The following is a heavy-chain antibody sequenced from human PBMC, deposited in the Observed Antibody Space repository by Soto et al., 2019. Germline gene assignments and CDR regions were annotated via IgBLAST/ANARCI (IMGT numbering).Heavy chain of an antibody. V-gene: IGHV3-30*18. D-gene: IGHD2-8*01. CDR1: GFTFRSFG. CDR3: AKSRAEVSWGDGVFDI. Sequence: QVQLVESGGGVVHPGRSLRLSCAASGFTFRSFGMHWVRQAPGKGLEWVAGISYDGTNKYYGDPVKGRFTISRDNSKNTLYLEMNSLRAEDSAGYYCAKSRAEVSWGDGVFDIWAQGTMVTVSS. J-gene: IGHJ3*02. CDR2: ISYDGTNK.